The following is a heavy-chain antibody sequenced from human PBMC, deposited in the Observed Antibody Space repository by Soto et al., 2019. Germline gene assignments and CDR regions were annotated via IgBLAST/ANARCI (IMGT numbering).Heavy chain of an antibody. D-gene: IGHD2-2*01. CDR1: GGTFVRHV. CDR2: INPLSGIP. Sequence: QVQLVQSGAEVKKPESSVKVSCKTSGGTFVRHVISWVRQAPGQGPEWMGKINPLSGIPNYAQKFQDRVTFTADTDSSTAYMELSSLSSDDTAVYYCAPPACAATWCSLSPNLDHWGQGILVTVSS. J-gene: IGHJ4*02. V-gene: IGHV1-69*09. CDR3: APPACAATWCSLSPNLDH.